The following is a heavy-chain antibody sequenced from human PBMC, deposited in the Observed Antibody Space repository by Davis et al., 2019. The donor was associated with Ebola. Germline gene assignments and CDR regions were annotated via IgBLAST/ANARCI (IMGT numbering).Heavy chain of an antibody. J-gene: IGHJ6*02. CDR3: ARDRGYGSGSYSYNYYYGMDV. CDR1: GGTFSSYA. Sequence: AASVKVSCKASGGTFSSYAISWVRQAPGQGLEWMGGIIPIFGTANYAQKFQGRVTITADESTSTAYMELSSLRSEDTAVYYCARDRGYGSGSYSYNYYYGMDVWGQGTTVTVSS. V-gene: IGHV1-69*13. D-gene: IGHD3-10*01. CDR2: IIPIFGTA.